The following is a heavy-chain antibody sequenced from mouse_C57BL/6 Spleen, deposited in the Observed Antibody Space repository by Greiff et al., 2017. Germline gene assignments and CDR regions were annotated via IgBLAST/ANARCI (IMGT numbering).Heavy chain of an antibody. V-gene: IGHV1-59*01. CDR1: GYTFTSYW. CDR2: IDPSDSYT. Sequence: QVQLQQPGAELVRPGTSVKLSCKASGYTFTSYWMHWVKQRPGQGLEWIGVIDPSDSYTNYNQKFKGKATVTVDTSSSTAYMQLSSLTSEDSAVYYCAASITTVVADYWGQGTTLTVSS. CDR3: AASITTVVADY. J-gene: IGHJ2*01. D-gene: IGHD1-1*01.